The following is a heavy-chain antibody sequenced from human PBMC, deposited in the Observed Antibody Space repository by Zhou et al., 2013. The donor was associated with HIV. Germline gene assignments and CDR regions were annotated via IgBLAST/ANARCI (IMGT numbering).Heavy chain of an antibody. D-gene: IGHD3-22*01. V-gene: IGHV1-69*12. CDR1: GGTFSSCA. CDR2: IIPMFGTP. Sequence: QVQLVQSGAEVKKPGSSVKVSCKASGGTFSSCAISWVRQAPGQGLEWMGGIIPMFGTPSYAQKFQGRVTITADESTTTAYMELRRLRSEDTAVFYCATSTYDRSGYYLPDYWGQGTLVTVSS. CDR3: ATSTYDRSGYYLPDY. J-gene: IGHJ4*02.